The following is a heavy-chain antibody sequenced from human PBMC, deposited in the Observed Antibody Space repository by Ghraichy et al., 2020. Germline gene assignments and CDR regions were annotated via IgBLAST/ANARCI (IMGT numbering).Heavy chain of an antibody. CDR1: GFIFSSYS. J-gene: IGHJ6*02. D-gene: IGHD5-18*01. CDR2: ISSSGRYT. Sequence: LTCAGSGFIFSSYSMNWVRQAPGKGLEWVSSISSSGRYTHYADSVKGRFTISRDNAKNSLYLQINSLRADDTAVYACAREVSLPGYSYGRPLYGMDVWGQGTTVTVSS. V-gene: IGHV3-21*01. CDR3: AREVSLPGYSYGRPLYGMDV.